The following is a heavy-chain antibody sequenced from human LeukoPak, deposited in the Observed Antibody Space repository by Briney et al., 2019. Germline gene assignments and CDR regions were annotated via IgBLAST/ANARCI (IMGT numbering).Heavy chain of an antibody. CDR1: GGSFSGYY. J-gene: IGHJ6*03. Sequence: KPSETLSLTCAVYGGSFSGYYWSWIRQPTGKGLEWIGEINHSGSTYYNPSLESRVTISVDTSKNQFSLKLSSVTAADTAVYYCARLYDSSGYYYYYYMDVWGKGTTVTVSS. D-gene: IGHD3-22*01. CDR2: INHSGST. CDR3: ARLYDSSGYYYYYYMDV. V-gene: IGHV4-34*01.